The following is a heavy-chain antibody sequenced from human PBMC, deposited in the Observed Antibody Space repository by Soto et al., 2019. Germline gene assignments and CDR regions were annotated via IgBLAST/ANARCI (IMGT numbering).Heavy chain of an antibody. V-gene: IGHV3-23*01. CDR1: GITFSSYA. CDR3: AKEGNTMVRGVIITHIDY. CDR2: ISGSGGST. Sequence: HPGGSLRLSCAASGITFSSYAMSWVRQAPGKGLEWVSAISGSGGSTYYADSVKGRFTISRDNSKNTLYLQMNSLRAEDTAVYYCAKEGNTMVRGVIITHIDYWGQGTLVTVSS. D-gene: IGHD3-10*01. J-gene: IGHJ4*02.